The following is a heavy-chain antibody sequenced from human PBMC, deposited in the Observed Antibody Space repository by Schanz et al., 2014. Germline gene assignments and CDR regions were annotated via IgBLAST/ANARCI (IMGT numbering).Heavy chain of an antibody. Sequence: EMQLLESGGGLAQPGGSLRLSCAASGFTLSNYAMSWVRQAPGKQLQWVSALSEGGGGTHYADSVRGRFTISSDNSKSTLYEEVTSLIVEDTAVYYCAKTLFPGGTQTFSNWGRGTLVTVSS. V-gene: IGHV3-23*01. CDR2: LSEGGGGT. D-gene: IGHD2-8*02. J-gene: IGHJ4*02. CDR1: GFTLSNYA. CDR3: AKTLFPGGTQTFSN.